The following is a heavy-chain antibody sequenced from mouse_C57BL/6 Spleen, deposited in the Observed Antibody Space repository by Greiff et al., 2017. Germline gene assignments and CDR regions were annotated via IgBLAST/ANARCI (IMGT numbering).Heavy chain of an antibody. Sequence: QVQLQQSGAELAKPGASVKLSCKASGYTFTSYWMHWVKQRPGQGLEWIGYINPSSGYTKYNQKFKDKATLTADKSSSTAYMQLSSLTYEDSAVYYCARLYDCYPAWFAYWGQGTLVTVSA. CDR1: GYTFTSYW. CDR2: INPSSGYT. V-gene: IGHV1-7*01. CDR3: ARLYDCYPAWFAY. D-gene: IGHD2-3*01. J-gene: IGHJ3*01.